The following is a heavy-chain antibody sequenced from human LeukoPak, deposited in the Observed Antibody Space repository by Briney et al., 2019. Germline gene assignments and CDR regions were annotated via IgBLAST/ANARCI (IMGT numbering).Heavy chain of an antibody. CDR2: INHSGST. Sequence: SETLSLTCAVYGGSFSGYYWSWIRQPPGKGLEWIGEINHSGSTNYNPSLRSRVTIPVDTSKNQFSLKLSSVTAADTAVYYCASQTPHIWFGDYMDVWGKGTTVTVSS. CDR3: ASQTPHIWFGDYMDV. CDR1: GGSFSGYY. D-gene: IGHD3-10*01. V-gene: IGHV4-34*01. J-gene: IGHJ6*03.